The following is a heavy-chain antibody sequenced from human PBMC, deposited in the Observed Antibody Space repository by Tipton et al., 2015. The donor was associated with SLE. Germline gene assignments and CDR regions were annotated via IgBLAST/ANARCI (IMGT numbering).Heavy chain of an antibody. V-gene: IGHV4-39*07. D-gene: IGHD4-17*01. CDR2: IYYSGST. CDR1: GGSISSSSYY. J-gene: IGHJ4*02. Sequence: TLSLTCTVSGGSISSSSYYWGWIRQPPGKGLEWIGSIYYSGSTYYNPSPKSRVTISVDTSKNQFSLKLSSVTAADTAVYYCARHGEVTTVTTYFDYWGQGTLVTVSS. CDR3: ARHGEVTTVTTYFDY.